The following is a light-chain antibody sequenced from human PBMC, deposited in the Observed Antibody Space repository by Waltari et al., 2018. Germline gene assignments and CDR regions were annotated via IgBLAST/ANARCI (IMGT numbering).Light chain of an antibody. CDR3: QQSKEVPFT. CDR2: AAS. J-gene: IGKJ2*01. CDR1: QTLTTY. Sequence: DIQLTQSPSYLSASVGDRVTITCRASQTLTTYLNWYQQRPGTAPKFLIYAASNLEIGVPSRFSGGGSGTDFTLTISGLQPDDFATYYCQQSKEVPFTFGQGTKLEIK. V-gene: IGKV1-39*01.